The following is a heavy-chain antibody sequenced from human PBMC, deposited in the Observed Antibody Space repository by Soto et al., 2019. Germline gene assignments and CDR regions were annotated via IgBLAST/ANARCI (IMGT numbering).Heavy chain of an antibody. CDR3: APLSVSLSGPYGIHV. CDR1: GGSISSSAYY. J-gene: IGHJ6*02. V-gene: IGHV4-39*01. Sequence: NPSETLSLTCTVSGGSISSSAYYWAWIRQPPGKGLEWIGSMLYSGLTYYNPSLKSRVTLSVDTSKNQFSVRLNSVTASDTAVYYCAPLSVSLSGPYGIHVWGQGTTVTVSS. D-gene: IGHD2-15*01. CDR2: MLYSGLT.